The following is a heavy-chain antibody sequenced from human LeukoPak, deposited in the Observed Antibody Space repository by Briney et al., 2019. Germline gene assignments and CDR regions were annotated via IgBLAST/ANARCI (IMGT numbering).Heavy chain of an antibody. D-gene: IGHD3-22*01. J-gene: IGHJ4*02. Sequence: GGSPRLSCAASGFTFTDYAMNWVRQAPGKGLEWLSAISGSGGSTYYADSIQGRFTISRDNSKNTLYLQMNSLRAEDTAIYYCAKDRYSRGYFDWGQGTLVTVSS. CDR2: ISGSGGST. CDR1: GFTFTDYA. V-gene: IGHV3-23*01. CDR3: AKDRYSRGYFD.